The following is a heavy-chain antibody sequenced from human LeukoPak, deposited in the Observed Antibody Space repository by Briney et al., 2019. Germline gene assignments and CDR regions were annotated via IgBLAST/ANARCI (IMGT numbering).Heavy chain of an antibody. Sequence: GGSLRLSCAASGFTFSSYPMIWVRQAPGKGLEWVSGINGRGIDTYYADSVKGRFTISRDNSKNSLYLQMKSLRADDTAVYYCAKGLSSWFLDYWGQGSLVTVSS. CDR2: INGRGIDT. CDR1: GFTFSSYP. D-gene: IGHD6-13*01. V-gene: IGHV3-23*05. J-gene: IGHJ4*02. CDR3: AKGLSSWFLDY.